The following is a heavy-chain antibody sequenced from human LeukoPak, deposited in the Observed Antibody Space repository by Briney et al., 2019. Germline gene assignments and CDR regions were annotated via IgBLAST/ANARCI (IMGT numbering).Heavy chain of an antibody. CDR1: GYTFTSYD. D-gene: IGHD3-22*01. Sequence: ASVKVSCKTSGYTFTSYDLNWVRQATGQGLEWMGWVNPNSGNTGYAQKFQGRVTMTMDPSISTAYMELSSLRSEDTAVYYCARRSDDYDSSAYYHWGQGTLVTVSS. J-gene: IGHJ4*02. V-gene: IGHV1-8*01. CDR2: VNPNSGNT. CDR3: ARRSDDYDSSAYYH.